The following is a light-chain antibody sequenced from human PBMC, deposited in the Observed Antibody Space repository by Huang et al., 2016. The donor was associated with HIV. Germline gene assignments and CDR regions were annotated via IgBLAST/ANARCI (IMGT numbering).Light chain of an antibody. CDR2: LGS. Sequence: DIVMTQSPLSLPVTPGEPASIPCRSSQSLLHSNRYNYVDLYLQKPGQSPQFLMYLGSNRAAGVPDRFSGSGSGRDFTLKISRVEAEDVGIYYCMQTLQTPLTFGPGTKVDIK. CDR1: QSLLHSNRYNY. CDR3: MQTLQTPLT. V-gene: IGKV2-28*01. J-gene: IGKJ3*01.